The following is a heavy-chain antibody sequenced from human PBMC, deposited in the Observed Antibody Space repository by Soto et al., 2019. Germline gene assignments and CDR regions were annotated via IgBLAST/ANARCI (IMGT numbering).Heavy chain of an antibody. CDR3: ARFEVSMVRGSEADY. CDR1: GYTFTSYA. CDR2: IIAGHGNT. Sequence: ASVKVSCKASGYTFTSYAMHWVRQAPGQRLEWMGWIIAGHGNTNYAQKFQGRVTITADKSTSTAYMELSSLRSEDTAVYYCARFEVSMVRGSEADYWGQGTLVTVSS. V-gene: IGHV1-3*01. J-gene: IGHJ4*02. D-gene: IGHD3-10*01.